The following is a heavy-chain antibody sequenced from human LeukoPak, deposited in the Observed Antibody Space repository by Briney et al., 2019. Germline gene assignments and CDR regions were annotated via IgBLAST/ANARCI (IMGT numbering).Heavy chain of an antibody. J-gene: IGHJ4*02. D-gene: IGHD3-3*01. CDR3: AKGAARTIFGVVIGYFDY. V-gene: IGHV3-23*01. Sequence: PGGSLRLSCAASGFTFSSYAMSWVRQAPGKGLEWVSAISGSGGSTYYADSVKGRFTISRDNSKNTLYLQMNSLRAEDTAVYYCAKGAARTIFGVVIGYFDYWGQGTLVTVSS. CDR2: ISGSGGST. CDR1: GFTFSSYA.